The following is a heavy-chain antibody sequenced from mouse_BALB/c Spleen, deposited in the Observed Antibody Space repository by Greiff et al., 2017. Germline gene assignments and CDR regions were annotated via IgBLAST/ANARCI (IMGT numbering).Heavy chain of an antibody. J-gene: IGHJ4*01. CDR3: AREDDYDFYAMDY. D-gene: IGHD2-4*01. CDR1: GFSLTGYG. V-gene: IGHV2-6-7*01. Sequence: VKLEESGPGLVAPSQSLSITCTVSGFSLTGYGVNWVRQPPGKGLEWLGMIWGDGSTDYNSALKSRLSISTDNSKSQVFLKMNSLQTDDTARYYCAREDDYDFYAMDYWGQGTSVTVSS. CDR2: IWGDGST.